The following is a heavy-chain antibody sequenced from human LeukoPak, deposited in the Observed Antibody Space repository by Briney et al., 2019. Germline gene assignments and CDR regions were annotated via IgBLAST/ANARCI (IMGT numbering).Heavy chain of an antibody. CDR1: GFTVITND. D-gene: IGHD1-14*01. J-gene: IGHJ4*02. CDR2: LYSDGNT. V-gene: IGHV3-53*01. CDR3: ARGVEPLAANTLAY. Sequence: GGSLRLYCAASGFTVITNDMTWVRQAPGKGLEWVSVLYSDGNTKYADSVQGRFTISRDNSKNTLYLEMNSLSPGDTAVYYCARGVEPLAANTLAYWGQGTLVTVSS.